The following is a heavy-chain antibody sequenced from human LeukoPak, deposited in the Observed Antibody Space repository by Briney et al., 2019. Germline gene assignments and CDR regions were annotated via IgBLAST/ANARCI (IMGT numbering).Heavy chain of an antibody. CDR1: GFTFSTYA. CDR3: AREIPQQLVAMDV. V-gene: IGHV3-30-3*01. CDR2: MSSDGSNK. Sequence: GGSLRLSCAASGFTFSTYAMHWVRQATGKGPEWVADMSSDGSNKDYGDSVKGRCPISRDNSKNTLYLQMNSLRAEDTAVYYCAREIPQQLVAMDVWGQGTTVTVSS. D-gene: IGHD6-13*01. J-gene: IGHJ6*02.